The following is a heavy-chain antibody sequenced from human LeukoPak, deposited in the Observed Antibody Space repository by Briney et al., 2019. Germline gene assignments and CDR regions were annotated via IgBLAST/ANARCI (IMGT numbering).Heavy chain of an antibody. CDR1: RFTFSSYA. V-gene: IGHV3-23*01. Sequence: GGSLRLSCAASRFTFSSYAMSWVRQAPGKGLEWVSGISGSGGSTDYADSVKGRFTISRDNSKNTLYLQMNSLRAEDTAVYYCARDGVRYSSGWSDYWGQGTLVTVSS. D-gene: IGHD6-19*01. CDR3: ARDGVRYSSGWSDY. J-gene: IGHJ4*02. CDR2: ISGSGGST.